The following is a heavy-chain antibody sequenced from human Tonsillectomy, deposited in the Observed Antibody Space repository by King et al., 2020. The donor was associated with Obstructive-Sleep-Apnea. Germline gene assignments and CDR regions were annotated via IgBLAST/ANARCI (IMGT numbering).Heavy chain of an antibody. CDR1: GFTFHDYA. J-gene: IGHJ6*02. CDR3: AKDIRGYYYYGMDV. CDR2: VSWNSGSI. V-gene: IGHV3-9*01. Sequence: VQLVESGGGLVQPGRSLRLSCAASGFTFHDYAMHWVRQAPGKGLEWVSGVSWNSGSIGYADSVKGRFTISRDNAKNSLYLQMNSLRAEDTALYYCAKDIRGYYYYGMDVWGQGTTVTVS.